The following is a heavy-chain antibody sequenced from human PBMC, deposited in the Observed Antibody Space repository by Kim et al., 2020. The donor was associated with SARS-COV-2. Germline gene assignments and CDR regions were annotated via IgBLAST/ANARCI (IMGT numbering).Heavy chain of an antibody. Sequence: SETLSLTCSVSGASITNSHGYYWSWIRQHPGKGLEWIGYIFFSGNTYYNPSLKSRVTISVDMSKNQFSLKLRSVTAADTAVYFCARDYYGDSHLWGFFDHWGQGTPVTVSS. D-gene: IGHD4-17*01. CDR1: GASITNSHGYY. V-gene: IGHV4-31*03. CDR3: ARDYYGDSHLWGFFDH. CDR2: IFFSGNT. J-gene: IGHJ4*02.